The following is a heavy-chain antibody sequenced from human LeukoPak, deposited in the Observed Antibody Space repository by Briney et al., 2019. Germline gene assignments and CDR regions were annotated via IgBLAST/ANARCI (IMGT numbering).Heavy chain of an antibody. V-gene: IGHV3-23*01. CDR1: GFTFSSYA. D-gene: IGHD6-13*01. J-gene: IGHJ5*02. CDR2: ISGSGGST. Sequence: PGGSLRLSCAASGFTFSSYAMSWVRQAPGKGLEWVSAISGSGGSTYYADSVKGRVTISRDNSKNTLYLQMNSLRAEDTAVYYCAKAYSSSWNNWFDPWGQGTLVTVSS. CDR3: AKAYSSSWNNWFDP.